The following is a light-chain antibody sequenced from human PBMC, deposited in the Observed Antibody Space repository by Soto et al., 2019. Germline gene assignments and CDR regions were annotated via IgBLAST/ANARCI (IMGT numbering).Light chain of an antibody. CDR3: QKYNCVSLT. V-gene: IGKV1-27*01. J-gene: IGKJ3*01. Sequence: DIQMTQSPPSLSASVGDRVTISCRASQGIGNYLVWYQQKPGKVPKLMIYAASTLQSGVPSRFSGSGSGPDFTLTISRLQPEDVATYYCQKYNCVSLTFGPGTKVDIK. CDR2: AAS. CDR1: QGIGNY.